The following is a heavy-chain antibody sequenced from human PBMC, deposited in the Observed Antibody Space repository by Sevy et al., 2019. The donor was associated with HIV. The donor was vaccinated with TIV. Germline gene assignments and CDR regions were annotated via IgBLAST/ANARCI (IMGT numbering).Heavy chain of an antibody. CDR3: AREGYYYDSSGYHYYYFDY. CDR1: GYTFTGYY. CDR2: INPNSGGT. J-gene: IGHJ4*02. D-gene: IGHD3-22*01. V-gene: IGHV1-2*02. Sequence: ASVKVSCKASGYTFTGYYMHWVRQAPGQGLEWMGWINPNSGGTNYAQKFKGRVTMTRDTSISTAYMELCRLRSDDTAVYYCAREGYYYDSSGYHYYYFDYWGQGTLVTVSS.